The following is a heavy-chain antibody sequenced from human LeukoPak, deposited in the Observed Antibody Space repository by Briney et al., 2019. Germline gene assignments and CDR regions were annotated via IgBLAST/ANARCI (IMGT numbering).Heavy chain of an antibody. CDR2: IHYSGST. CDR1: GGSISSSSHY. Sequence: SETLSLTCTVSGGSISSSSHYWGWIRQPPGKGLEWIGSIHYSGSTYYNPSLKSRVTISVDTSKNQFSLKLSSVTAADTAVYYCARRSDSSGLYWGQGTLVTVSS. V-gene: IGHV4-39*01. D-gene: IGHD3-22*01. J-gene: IGHJ4*02. CDR3: ARRSDSSGLY.